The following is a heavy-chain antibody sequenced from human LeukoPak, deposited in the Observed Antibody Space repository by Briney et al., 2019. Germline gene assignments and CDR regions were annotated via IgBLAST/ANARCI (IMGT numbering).Heavy chain of an antibody. CDR1: GGSISSYY. CDR3: ARLASSQLADY. V-gene: IGHV4-59*01. D-gene: IGHD6-13*01. J-gene: IGHJ4*02. Sequence: SETLSLTCTVSGGSISSYYWSWIRQPPGKGLEWIGYTYYSGSTNYNPSRKSRVTISVDTSKNQFSLKLSSVTAADTAVYYCARLASSQLADYWGQGTLVTVSS. CDR2: TYYSGST.